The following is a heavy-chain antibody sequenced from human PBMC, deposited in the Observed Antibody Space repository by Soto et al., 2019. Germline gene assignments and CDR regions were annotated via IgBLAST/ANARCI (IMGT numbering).Heavy chain of an antibody. J-gene: IGHJ6*02. CDR3: TRPRYCSGGSCLFGMDV. D-gene: IGHD2-15*01. CDR2: IRSKANSYAT. Sequence: TGGSLRLSCAASGFTFSGSAMHWVRQASGKGLEWVGRIRSKANSYATAYAASVKGRFTISRDDSKNTAYLQMNSLKTEDTAVYYCTRPRYCSGGSCLFGMDVWGQGTTVTVSS. CDR1: GFTFSGSA. V-gene: IGHV3-73*01.